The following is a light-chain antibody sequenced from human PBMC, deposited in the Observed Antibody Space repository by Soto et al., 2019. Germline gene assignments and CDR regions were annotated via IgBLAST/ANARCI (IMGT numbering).Light chain of an antibody. CDR3: QQYGSSPQT. J-gene: IGKJ1*01. CDR1: QSVRSSY. Sequence: EIVLTQSPGTLSLSPGERATLSCRASQSVRSSYLAWYQQKPGQAPRLLIYGASSRATGIPDRFSGSGSGTDFTLPISRLEPEDFAVYYCQQYGSSPQTFGRGIKVEI. CDR2: GAS. V-gene: IGKV3-20*01.